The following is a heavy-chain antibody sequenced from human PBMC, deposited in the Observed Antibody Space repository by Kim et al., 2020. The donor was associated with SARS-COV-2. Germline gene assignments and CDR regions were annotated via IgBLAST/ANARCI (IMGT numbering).Heavy chain of an antibody. Sequence: GGSLRLSCAASGFTFSNAWMCWVRQAPGKGLEWVGRIKSKTDGGTTDYAAPVKGRFTISRDDSKKMLYLQMNSLKTEDTAVYYCYGSGSDDAFDIWGQGTMVTVS. J-gene: IGHJ3*02. CDR1: GFTFSNAW. V-gene: IGHV3-15*01. D-gene: IGHD3-10*01. CDR3: YGSGSDDAFDI. CDR2: IKSKTDGGTT.